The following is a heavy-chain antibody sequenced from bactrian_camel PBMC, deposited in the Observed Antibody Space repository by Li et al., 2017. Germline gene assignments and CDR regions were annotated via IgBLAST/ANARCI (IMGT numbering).Heavy chain of an antibody. J-gene: IGHJ7*01. V-gene: IGHV3-2*01. CDR1: GFTFSSYY. Sequence: HVQLVESGGGSVQAGGSLRLSCAASGFTFSSYYRSWIRQAPGKGLEWVASISSDGSITYYIDSVKGRFTISKDNAKNTVYLQMSNLKPEDTAVYFCATKSYDLSDNRPPIYYGLEYWGKGTQVTVS. D-gene: IGHD4*01. CDR2: ISSDGSIT.